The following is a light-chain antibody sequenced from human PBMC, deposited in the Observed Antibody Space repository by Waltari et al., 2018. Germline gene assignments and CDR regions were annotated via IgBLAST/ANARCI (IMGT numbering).Light chain of an antibody. J-gene: IGLJ3*02. Sequence: SYELTQPPSVSVSPGHTARITCSGEALPNQYAYWYRQKSGQVPVLVIYADNKRPPGLPGGLSASNSGAVATLTITGAQVEYEADYYCYSTDYTGNDWVFGGGTKLTVL. CDR3: YSTDYTGNDWV. V-gene: IGLV3-10*01. CDR2: ADN. CDR1: ALPNQY.